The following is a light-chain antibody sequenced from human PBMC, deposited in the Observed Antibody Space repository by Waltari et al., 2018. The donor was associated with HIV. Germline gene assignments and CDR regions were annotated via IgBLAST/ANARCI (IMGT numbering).Light chain of an antibody. V-gene: IGKV3-20*01. CDR2: TSL. CDR3: HQYGTAPRT. J-gene: IGKJ1*01. CDR1: QSISNNF. Sequence: IVLTQSPGTLSLSPGDRAIVSCRATQSISNNFLAWFQQKPGQPPRLLIYTSLIRATGIPDRFSGSGAGTDFTLSISKLEPEDFAVYYCHQYGTAPRTFGQGTRVEI.